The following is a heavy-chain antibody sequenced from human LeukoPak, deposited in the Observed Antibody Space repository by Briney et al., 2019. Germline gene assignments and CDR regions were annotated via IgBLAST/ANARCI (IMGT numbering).Heavy chain of an antibody. J-gene: IGHJ4*02. CDR2: IYYSGST. CDR3: ARVLYCSGGGCYEIFDY. D-gene: IGHD2-15*01. V-gene: IGHV4-30-4*01. CDR1: GGSISSGDYY. Sequence: PSETLSLTCTVSGGSISSGDYYWSWIRQPPGKGLEWIGYIYYSGSTYYNPSLKSRVTISVDTSKNQFSLKLSSVTAADTAVYYCARVLYCSGGGCYEIFDYWGQGTLATVSS.